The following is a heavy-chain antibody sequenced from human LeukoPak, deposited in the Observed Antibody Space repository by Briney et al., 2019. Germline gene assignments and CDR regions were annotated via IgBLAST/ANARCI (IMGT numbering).Heavy chain of an antibody. J-gene: IGHJ4*02. Sequence: GGSLRLSCAASGFTVSSNYMSWVRQPPGKGLEWVSVMYSGGSKFYADSVKGRFTISRDNSMNTVYLQMNSLGSDDTAVYFCFVGPHPYDSGDWPPNWGQGTLVTVSS. V-gene: IGHV3-66*01. D-gene: IGHD3-10*01. CDR1: GFTVSSNY. CDR2: MYSGGSK. CDR3: FVGPHPYDSGDWPPN.